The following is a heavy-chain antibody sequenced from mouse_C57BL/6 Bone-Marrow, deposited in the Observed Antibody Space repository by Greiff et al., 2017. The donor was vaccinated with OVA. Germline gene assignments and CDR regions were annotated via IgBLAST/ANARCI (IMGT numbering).Heavy chain of an antibody. Sequence: QVQLTKSGPGLVQPSQSLSITCTVSGFSLTSSGVHWVRQSPGKGLEWLGVIWRGGSTDYNAAFISRLSISKDNSKSQVFFKMNSLQADDTAIYYWARLYGYRFAYWGQGTLVTVSA. J-gene: IGHJ3*01. D-gene: IGHD2-2*01. CDR2: IWRGGST. V-gene: IGHV2-2*01. CDR1: GFSLTSSG. CDR3: ARLYGYRFAY.